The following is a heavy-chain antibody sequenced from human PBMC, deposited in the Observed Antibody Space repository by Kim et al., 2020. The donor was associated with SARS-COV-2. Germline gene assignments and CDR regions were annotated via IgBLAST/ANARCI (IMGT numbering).Heavy chain of an antibody. D-gene: IGHD3-16*02. CDR1: GFTFSTYW. Sequence: GGSLRLSCAASGFTFSTYWMSWVRQAPGKGLEWVANIKQDGSEKYYVDSVKGRFTISRDNAKNSLYLQMNSLRAEDTAVYYCATYGITFGGVIVRGGSFDYWGQGTLVTVSS. V-gene: IGHV3-7*01. J-gene: IGHJ4*02. CDR3: ATYGITFGGVIVRGGSFDY. CDR2: IKQDGSEK.